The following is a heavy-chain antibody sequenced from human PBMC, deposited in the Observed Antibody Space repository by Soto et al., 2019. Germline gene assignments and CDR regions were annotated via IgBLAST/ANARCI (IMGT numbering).Heavy chain of an antibody. CDR1: GYTFTSYG. V-gene: IGHV1-18*04. D-gene: IGHD3-10*01. Sequence: QVQLVQSGAEVKKPGASVKVSCKASGYTFTSYGISGVRQAPGQGLEGMGGISAYNGNTNYAQKLQGRVTMTTDTSTSTAYMELRSVRSEDTAVYYCARDSAWFGVPNRYYYYGMEVWGRGTTVTVS. J-gene: IGHJ6*02. CDR2: ISAYNGNT. CDR3: ARDSAWFGVPNRYYYYGMEV.